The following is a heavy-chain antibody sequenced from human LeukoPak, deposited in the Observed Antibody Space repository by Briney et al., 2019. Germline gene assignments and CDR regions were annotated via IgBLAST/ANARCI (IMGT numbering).Heavy chain of an antibody. V-gene: IGHV1-46*01. CDR1: GYIFTTYY. Sequence: ASVKLSCKASGYIFTTYYLHWVRQAPGQGLEWMGIMYSSGATDYAQNFQGRISMTRDTSTSTFYMELSGLRSDDTSVYYCARERSGYYDSSGYSFDYWGQGTLVTVSS. J-gene: IGHJ4*02. CDR2: MYSSGAT. D-gene: IGHD3-22*01. CDR3: ARERSGYYDSSGYSFDY.